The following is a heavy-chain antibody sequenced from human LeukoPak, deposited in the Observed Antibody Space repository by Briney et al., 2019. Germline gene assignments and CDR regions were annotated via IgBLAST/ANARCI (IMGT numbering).Heavy chain of an antibody. J-gene: IGHJ4*02. CDR1: GFTFSSYA. Sequence: GGSLRLSCSASGFTFSSYAMHWVRQAPGKGLEYVSAISSNGGSTYYADSVKGRFIISRDTSKNTLYLQMNSLRAEDTAVYYCARSGGLQKFDYWGQGTLATVSS. D-gene: IGHD4-11*01. CDR2: ISSNGGST. V-gene: IGHV3-64*04. CDR3: ARSGGLQKFDY.